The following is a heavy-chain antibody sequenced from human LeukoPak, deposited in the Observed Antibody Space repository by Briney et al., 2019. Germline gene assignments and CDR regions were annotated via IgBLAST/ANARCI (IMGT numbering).Heavy chain of an antibody. CDR3: AKLLLLWFGPPVI. J-gene: IGHJ3*02. V-gene: IGHV3-23*01. Sequence: GGSLRLSCAASGFTFCSYGMSWVRQAPGKGLEWVSAISGSGGSTYYADSVKGRFTISRDNSKNTLYLQMNSLRAEDTAVYYCAKLLLLWFGPPVIWGQGTMVTVSS. D-gene: IGHD3-10*01. CDR2: ISGSGGST. CDR1: GFTFCSYG.